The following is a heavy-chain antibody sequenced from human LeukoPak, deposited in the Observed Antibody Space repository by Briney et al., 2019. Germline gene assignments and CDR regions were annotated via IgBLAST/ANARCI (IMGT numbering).Heavy chain of an antibody. CDR3: ASYSSSWYDAFDI. D-gene: IGHD6-13*01. Sequence: PGGSLRLSCAASGFTFSSYSMNWVRQAPGKGLEWVSSISSSSSYIYYADSVKGRFTISRDNAKNSLYLQMNSLRAEDTAVYYCASYSSSWYDAFDIWGQGTMVTVSS. CDR1: GFTFSSYS. CDR2: ISSSSSYI. J-gene: IGHJ3*02. V-gene: IGHV3-21*01.